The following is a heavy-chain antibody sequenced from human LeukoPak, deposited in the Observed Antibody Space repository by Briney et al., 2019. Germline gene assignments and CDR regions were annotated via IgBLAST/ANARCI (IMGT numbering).Heavy chain of an antibody. CDR2: ISSSSSTI. CDR1: GFTFSSYS. J-gene: IGHJ6*03. V-gene: IGHV3-48*04. CDR3: AKRPSGIVVVYYMDV. Sequence: GGSLRLSCAASGFTFSSYSMNWVRQAPGKGLEWVSYISSSSSTIYYADSVKGRFTISRDNAKNSLYLQMNSLRAEDTAVYYCAKRPSGIVVVYYMDVWGKGTTVTVSS. D-gene: IGHD2-2*01.